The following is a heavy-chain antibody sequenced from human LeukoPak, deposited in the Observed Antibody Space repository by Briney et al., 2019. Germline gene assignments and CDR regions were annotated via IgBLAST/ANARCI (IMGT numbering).Heavy chain of an antibody. CDR3: ARPVDYGTLD. D-gene: IGHD4-17*01. Sequence: GASLKISCKGSGYSFTSYWIGWVRQMPGKGMEWMGIIYPGDSDTRYSPSFQGQVTISADKSISTAYLQWSSLMASDTAMYFCARPVDYGTLDWGQGPLVTVSS. J-gene: IGHJ4*02. CDR2: IYPGDSDT. CDR1: GYSFTSYW. V-gene: IGHV5-51*01.